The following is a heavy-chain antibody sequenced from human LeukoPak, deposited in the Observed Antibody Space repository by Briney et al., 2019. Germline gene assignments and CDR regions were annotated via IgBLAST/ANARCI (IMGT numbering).Heavy chain of an antibody. CDR3: ARRDTTGYYSY. CDR1: GGSFSGYY. CDR2: INHSGST. V-gene: IGHV4-34*01. J-gene: IGHJ4*02. Sequence: SETLSLTCAVYGGSFSGYYWSWIRQPPGKGLEWIGEINHSGSTNYNPSLKSRVTISVDTSKNQFSLKLSSVTAADTAVYYCARRDTTGYYSYWGQGTLVTVSS. D-gene: IGHD3-9*01.